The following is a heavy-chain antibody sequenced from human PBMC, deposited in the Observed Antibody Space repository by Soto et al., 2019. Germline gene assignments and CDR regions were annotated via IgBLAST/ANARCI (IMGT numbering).Heavy chain of an antibody. D-gene: IGHD6-13*01. V-gene: IGHV1-69*13. Sequence: SVKVSCKASGGTFSSYAISWVRQAPGQGLEWMGGIIPIFGTANYAQKFQGRVTITADESTSTAYMELSSLRSEDTAVYYCASEGIAAAGTWFDPWGQGTLVTVSS. CDR2: IIPIFGTA. J-gene: IGHJ5*02. CDR3: ASEGIAAAGTWFDP. CDR1: GGTFSSYA.